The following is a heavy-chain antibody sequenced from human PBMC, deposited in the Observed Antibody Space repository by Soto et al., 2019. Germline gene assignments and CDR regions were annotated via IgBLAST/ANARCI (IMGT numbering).Heavy chain of an antibody. Sequence: EVQLLESGGGLVQPGGSLRLSCAASGFTFSSYAMSWVRQAPGKGLEWVSAISGSGGSTYYADSVKGRFTISRDNSKNTLYLQITSLRAEDTAVYYCAKTMVFSRWYFDLWGRGTLVTVSS. CDR1: GFTFSSYA. V-gene: IGHV3-23*01. J-gene: IGHJ2*01. CDR2: ISGSGGST. D-gene: IGHD3-10*01. CDR3: AKTMVFSRWYFDL.